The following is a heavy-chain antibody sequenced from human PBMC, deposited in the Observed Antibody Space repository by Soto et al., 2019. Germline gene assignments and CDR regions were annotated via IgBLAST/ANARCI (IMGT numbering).Heavy chain of an antibody. Sequence: PSETLSLTCAVYGGSFSGYYWSWIRQPPGKGLEWIGEINHSGSTNYNPSLKSRVTISVDTSKNQFSLKLSSVTAADTAVYYCARGGRNVVVVAATQRVNWFDPWGQGTLVTVSS. CDR2: INHSGST. J-gene: IGHJ5*02. CDR3: ARGGRNVVVVAATQRVNWFDP. CDR1: GGSFSGYY. V-gene: IGHV4-34*01. D-gene: IGHD2-15*01.